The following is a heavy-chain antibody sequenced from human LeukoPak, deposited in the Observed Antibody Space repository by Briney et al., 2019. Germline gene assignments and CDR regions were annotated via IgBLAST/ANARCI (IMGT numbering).Heavy chain of an antibody. Sequence: SETLSLTCTVSGGSISSYYWSWIRQPAGKGLEWIGRIYTSGSTNYNPSLKSRVTMSVDTSKNQFSLKLSSVTAADTAVYYCARELRLWWGEVVPAALNWFDPWGQGTLVTVSS. D-gene: IGHD2-2*01. CDR1: GGSISSYY. CDR2: IYTSGST. CDR3: ARELRLWWGEVVPAALNWFDP. J-gene: IGHJ5*02. V-gene: IGHV4-4*07.